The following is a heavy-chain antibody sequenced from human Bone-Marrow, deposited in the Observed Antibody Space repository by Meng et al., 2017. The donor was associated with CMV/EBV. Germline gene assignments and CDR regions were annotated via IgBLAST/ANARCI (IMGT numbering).Heavy chain of an antibody. D-gene: IGHD1-14*01. J-gene: IGHJ2*01. V-gene: IGHV4-31*03. CDR1: GGSISSGGYY. CDR2: IYYSGST. Sequence: TVSGGSISSGGYYWSWIRQHPGKGLEWIGYIYYSGSTYYNPSLKSRVTISVDTSKNQFSLKLSSVTAADTAVYYCARDQNPDVFDLWGRGTLVTVSS. CDR3: ARDQNPDVFDL.